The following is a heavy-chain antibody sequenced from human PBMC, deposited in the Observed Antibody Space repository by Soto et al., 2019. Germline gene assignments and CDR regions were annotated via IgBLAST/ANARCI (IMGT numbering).Heavy chain of an antibody. J-gene: IGHJ4*02. D-gene: IGHD3-10*01. CDR1: GYTFTSYG. V-gene: IGHV1-18*01. Sequence: QVQLVQSGAEVKKPGASVKVSCKASGYTFTSYGISWVRQAPGQGLEWMGWISAYNGNTNYAQKLQGRVTMTTDTXXSTAYNVLRSPRSDDTAVYYCARDKGDGSGSYYGFWGQGTLVTVSS. CDR2: ISAYNGNT. CDR3: ARDKGDGSGSYYGF.